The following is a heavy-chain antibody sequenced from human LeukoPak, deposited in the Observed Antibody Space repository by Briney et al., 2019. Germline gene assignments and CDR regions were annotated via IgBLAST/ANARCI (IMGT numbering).Heavy chain of an antibody. D-gene: IGHD3-10*01. V-gene: IGHV4-59*12. Sequence: KASETLSLTCTVSGASISSYYWSWIRQPPRKGLEWIGYIYYSGGTKYNPSLKSRVTISVDTSKNQFSLKLSSVTAADTAVYYCARGRVATPSGLGLPSRVMVRGVITYFDYWGQGTLVTVSS. J-gene: IGHJ4*02. CDR1: GASISSYY. CDR2: IYYSGGT. CDR3: ARGRVATPSGLGLPSRVMVRGVITYFDY.